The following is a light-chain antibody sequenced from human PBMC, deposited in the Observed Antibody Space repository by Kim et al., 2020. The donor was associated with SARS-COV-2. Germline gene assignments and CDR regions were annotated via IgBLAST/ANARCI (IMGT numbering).Light chain of an antibody. J-gene: IGLJ2*01. Sequence: QRVTMLCSGSSSNIGSNTEDWYQQLPGPATKLLIFSDNQRPSGVPDRFSGSKSGTSAFLAISGLQSEDEADYYCAAWDDSLNGQVVFGGGTQLTVL. CDR2: SDN. V-gene: IGLV1-44*01. CDR1: SSNIGSNT. CDR3: AAWDDSLNGQVV.